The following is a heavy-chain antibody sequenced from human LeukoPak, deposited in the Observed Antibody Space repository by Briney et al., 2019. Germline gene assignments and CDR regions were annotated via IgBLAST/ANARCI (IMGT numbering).Heavy chain of an antibody. D-gene: IGHD6-19*01. CDR2: INPHSGGT. V-gene: IGHV1-2*02. CDR3: ARGSGWYYGMDV. Sequence: ASVNVSCKASAYTLTGYYMHWVRQAPGRGLEWMGWINPHSGGTNYAQKFQGRVTMTRDTSISTAYMELSRLRSDDTAVYYCARGSGWYYGMDVWGQGTTVTVSS. J-gene: IGHJ6*02. CDR1: AYTLTGYY.